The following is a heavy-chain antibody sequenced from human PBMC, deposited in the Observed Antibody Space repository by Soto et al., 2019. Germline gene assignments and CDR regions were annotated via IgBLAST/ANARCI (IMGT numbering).Heavy chain of an antibody. CDR2: ISGSGGST. V-gene: IGHV3-23*01. CDR3: AKVKSPYGSGSFDAFDI. J-gene: IGHJ3*02. CDR1: GFTFSSYA. Sequence: GGSLRLSCAASGFTFSSYAMSWVRQAPGKGLEWVSAISGSGGSTYYADSVKGRFTISRDNSKNTLYLQMNSLRAEDTAVYYCAKVKSPYGSGSFDAFDIWGQGTMVTVSS. D-gene: IGHD3-10*01.